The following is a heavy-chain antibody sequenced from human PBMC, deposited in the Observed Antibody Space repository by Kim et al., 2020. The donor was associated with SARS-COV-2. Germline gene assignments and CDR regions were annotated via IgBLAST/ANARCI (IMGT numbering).Heavy chain of an antibody. J-gene: IGHJ4*02. CDR3: ATDIATSGRDFDY. D-gene: IGHD6-13*01. CDR1: GYTFTSYA. Sequence: ASVKVSCKASGYTFTSYAMNWVRQAPGQGLEWMGWINTNTGNPTYAQGITGRFVFSLDTSVSTAYLQISSLKAEDTAVYYCATDIATSGRDFDYWGQGTLVTVSS. V-gene: IGHV7-4-1*02. CDR2: INTNTGNP.